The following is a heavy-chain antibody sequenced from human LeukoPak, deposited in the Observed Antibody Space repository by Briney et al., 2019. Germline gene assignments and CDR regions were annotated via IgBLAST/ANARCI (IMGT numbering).Heavy chain of an antibody. Sequence: PGGSLRLSCVASGFTFHIYAMNWVRQAPGKGLEWVSAISGSGGSTYYADSVKGRFTISRDNSKSTLYLQMNSLRAEDTAVYYCAKAQGRSVGYCTNGVCYSGYYYMDVWGKGTTVTVSS. V-gene: IGHV3-23*01. CDR1: GFTFHIYA. D-gene: IGHD2-8*01. J-gene: IGHJ6*03. CDR3: AKAQGRSVGYCTNGVCYSGYYYMDV. CDR2: ISGSGGST.